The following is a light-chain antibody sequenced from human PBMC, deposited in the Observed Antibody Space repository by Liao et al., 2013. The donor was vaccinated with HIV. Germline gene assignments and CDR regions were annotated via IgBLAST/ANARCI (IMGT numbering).Light chain of an antibody. V-gene: IGLV3-1*01. CDR3: QAWDSSTFYV. CDR2: QDS. Sequence: SYELTQTPSVSVSPGQTASITCSGDKLGDKYVCWYQQKPGQSPVLAIYQDSKRPSGIPERFSGSNSGNTATLTISGTQAMDEADYYCQAWDSSTFYVFGTGTKVTVL. CDR1: KLGDKY. J-gene: IGLJ1*01.